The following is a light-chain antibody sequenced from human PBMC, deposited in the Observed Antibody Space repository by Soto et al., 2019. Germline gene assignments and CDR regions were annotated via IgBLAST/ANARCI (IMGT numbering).Light chain of an antibody. CDR1: SSDVGGYNY. CDR3: SSYGV. Sequence: QSALTQPASVSGSPGQSITISCTGTSSDVGGYNYVSWYQQHPGKAPKLMIYDVSNRPSGVSNRFSGSKSGNTASLTISGLQAEDEADYSCSSYGVFGTGTKVTVL. CDR2: DVS. J-gene: IGLJ1*01. V-gene: IGLV2-14*01.